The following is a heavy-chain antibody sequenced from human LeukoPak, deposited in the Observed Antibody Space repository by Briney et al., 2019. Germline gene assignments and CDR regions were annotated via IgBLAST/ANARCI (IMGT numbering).Heavy chain of an antibody. CDR2: ISSSSSYI. D-gene: IGHD3-22*01. V-gene: IGHV3-21*04. J-gene: IGHJ5*02. Sequence: GGSLRLSCAASGFTFSSYSMNWVRQAPGKGLEWVSSISSSSSYIYYADSVKGRFTISRDNAKNSLYLQMNSLRAEDTAVYYCARGDSYDFQFDPWGQGTLVTVSS. CDR1: GFTFSSYS. CDR3: ARGDSYDFQFDP.